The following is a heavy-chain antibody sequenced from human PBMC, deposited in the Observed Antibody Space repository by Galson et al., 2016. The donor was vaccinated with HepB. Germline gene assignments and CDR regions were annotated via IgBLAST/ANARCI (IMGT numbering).Heavy chain of an antibody. CDR1: GFTVSSDY. V-gene: IGHV3-66*01. CDR3: ARDPGISNGTVD. CDR2: IYSDGST. Sequence: SLRLSCAASGFTVSSDYMSWVRQAPGKGPEWVSVIYSDGSTHYVDSVKGRFSISRDNSKNTVYFQMNSLRAEDTAVYYCARDPGISNGTVDWGQGTTVTVSS. J-gene: IGHJ6*02.